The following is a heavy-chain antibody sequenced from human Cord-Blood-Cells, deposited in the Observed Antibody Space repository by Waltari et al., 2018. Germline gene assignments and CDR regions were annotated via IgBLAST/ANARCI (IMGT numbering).Heavy chain of an antibody. J-gene: IGHJ4*02. D-gene: IGHD3-16*01. Sequence: EVQLVESGGGLVQPGRSLRLSCVASGFTFDDYAMHWVRQAPGKCLEWVSGISWNSGSIGYADSVKGRFTISRDNAKNSLYLQMNSLRAEDMALYYCAKEGLGEGFDYWGQGTLVTVSS. CDR1: GFTFDDYA. CDR3: AKEGLGEGFDY. CDR2: ISWNSGSI. V-gene: IGHV3-9*03.